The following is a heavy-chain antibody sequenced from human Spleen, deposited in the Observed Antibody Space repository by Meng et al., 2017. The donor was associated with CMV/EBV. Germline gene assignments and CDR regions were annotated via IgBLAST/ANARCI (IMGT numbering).Heavy chain of an antibody. CDR3: ARVLELPPHYYGMDV. V-gene: IGHV3-74*01. CDR2: IDSDGVNR. Sequence: GESLKISCAASGFTFKTYYMHWVRQAPGKGLMWVSHIDSDGVNRRYADSVKGRFTVFRDNAKNTLYLQMNSLRAEDTAVYYCARVLELPPHYYGMDVWGQGTTVTVSS. CDR1: GFTFKTYY. J-gene: IGHJ6*02. D-gene: IGHD1-7*01.